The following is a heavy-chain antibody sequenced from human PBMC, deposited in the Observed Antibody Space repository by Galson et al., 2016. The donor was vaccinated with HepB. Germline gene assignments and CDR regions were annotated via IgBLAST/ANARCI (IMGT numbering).Heavy chain of an antibody. D-gene: IGHD3-16*01. CDR1: GFTFSRYA. Sequence: SLRLSCAASGFTFSRYAMHWVRQAPGKGPEWVAVISDNGSNKYYADSVKGRFTISRDNSEHTLYLQMNSLRTEDTAMYYCATWGFTLGVDHWGQGILVTVSS. CDR2: ISDNGSNK. CDR3: ATWGFTLGVDH. J-gene: IGHJ4*02. V-gene: IGHV3-30-3*01.